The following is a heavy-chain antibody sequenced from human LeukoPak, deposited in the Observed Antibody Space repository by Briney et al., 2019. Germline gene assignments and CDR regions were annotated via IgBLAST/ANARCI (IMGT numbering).Heavy chain of an antibody. CDR2: IYHSGST. CDR3: AKTIRVRGDAYNWFDP. D-gene: IGHD3-10*01. Sequence: PSETLSLTCAVSGGSISSSSGNCWTWVRQPPGKGLEWIGEIYHSGSTNYNPSLKSRVTMLLDKSKNQFSLKLSSVTAADTAVYYCAKTIRVRGDAYNWFDPWGQGTLVTVSS. J-gene: IGHJ5*02. V-gene: IGHV4-4*02. CDR1: GGSISSSSGNC.